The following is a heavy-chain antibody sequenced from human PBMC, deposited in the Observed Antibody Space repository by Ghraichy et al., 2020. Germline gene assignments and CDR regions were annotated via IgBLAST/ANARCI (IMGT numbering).Heavy chain of an antibody. CDR3: AKGRKYIDFWSGYSKDGMDV. CDR1: GFTFSSYA. Sequence: GESLNISCAASGFTFSSYARSWVRQAPGKGLEWVSTVSGSGGNTYYADSVKGRFTISRDNSKNTLYLQMNTLRAEDTAVFYCAKGRKYIDFWSGYSKDGMDVWGQGTTVTVSS. V-gene: IGHV3-23*01. J-gene: IGHJ6*02. D-gene: IGHD3-3*01. CDR2: VSGSGGNT.